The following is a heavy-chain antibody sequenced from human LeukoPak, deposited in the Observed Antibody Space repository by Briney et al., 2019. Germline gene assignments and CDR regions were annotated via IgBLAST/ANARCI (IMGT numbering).Heavy chain of an antibody. J-gene: IGHJ3*02. Sequence: GGSLRLSCAASGFTFSDYNMNWIRQAPGKGLEWISYISHSGRTIYDADSVKGRFTNSRDNAKNSLYLQMNSLRAEDTAVYYCAKPRQYSGNIEAFDIWGQGTMVTVSS. V-gene: IGHV3-11*01. CDR2: ISHSGRTI. CDR3: AKPRQYSGNIEAFDI. CDR1: GFTFSDYN. D-gene: IGHD1/OR15-1a*01.